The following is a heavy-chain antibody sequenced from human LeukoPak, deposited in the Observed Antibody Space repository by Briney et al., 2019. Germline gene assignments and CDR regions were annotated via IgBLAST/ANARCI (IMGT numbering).Heavy chain of an antibody. CDR1: GYSISSGYY. V-gene: IGHV4-38-2*01. CDR2: IYHSGST. Sequence: SETLSLTCAVSGYSISSGYYWGWIRQPPGKGLEWIGSIYHSGSTYYNPSLKSRVTISVDTSKNQFSLKLSSVTAADTAVYYCARHEQVPEFDPWGQGTLVTVSS. CDR3: ARHEQVPEFDP. J-gene: IGHJ5*02.